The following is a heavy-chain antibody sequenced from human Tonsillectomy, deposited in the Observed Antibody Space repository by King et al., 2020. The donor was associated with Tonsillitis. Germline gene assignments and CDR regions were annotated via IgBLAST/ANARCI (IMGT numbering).Heavy chain of an antibody. CDR3: AGYSGYDAALDY. D-gene: IGHD5-12*01. V-gene: IGHV4-31*03. CDR1: GGSISRGGYY. Sequence: VQLQESGPGLVKPSQTLSLTCTVSGGSISRGGYYWSWIRQHPGKGLEWIGYIYYSGSTYYNPSLMSRVTISLDTSKNQFSLKLSSVTAADTAVYYCAGYSGYDAALDYWGQGTLVTVSS. CDR2: IYYSGST. J-gene: IGHJ4*02.